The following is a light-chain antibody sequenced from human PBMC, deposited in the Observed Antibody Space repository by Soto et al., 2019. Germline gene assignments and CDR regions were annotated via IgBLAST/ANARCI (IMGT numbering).Light chain of an antibody. CDR3: SSYTSSSTYVL. CDR1: SSEVGGYDY. Sequence: QSSLTQPASVSGSPGQPITISCTGTSSEVGGYDYVSWYQQHPCKAPQLIIYDVTYRPSRVSNRFSGSKSGNTASLTISGLQAEDEAHYYCSSYTSSSTYVLFVGGTKVTVL. J-gene: IGLJ2*01. CDR2: DVT. V-gene: IGLV2-14*03.